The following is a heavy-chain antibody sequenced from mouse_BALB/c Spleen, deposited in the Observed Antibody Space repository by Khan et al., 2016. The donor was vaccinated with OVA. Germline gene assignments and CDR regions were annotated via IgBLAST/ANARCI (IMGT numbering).Heavy chain of an antibody. Sequence: QVQLQQSGAELVKPGASVRLSCKASGYTFTSYYLYWVKQRPGQGLKWIGDINTSNGGTNFNEKFKRKATLTVDKSSSTAYMRLSSLTSEDSSVYYCTRAGYGTFAYWGQGTLVTVSA. CDR3: TRAGYGTFAY. CDR2: INTSNGGT. CDR1: GYTFTSYY. J-gene: IGHJ3*01. D-gene: IGHD2-1*01. V-gene: IGHV1S81*02.